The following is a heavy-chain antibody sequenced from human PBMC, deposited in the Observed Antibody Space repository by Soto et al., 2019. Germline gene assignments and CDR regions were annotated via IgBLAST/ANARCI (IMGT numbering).Heavy chain of an antibody. J-gene: IGHJ4*02. CDR2: TTNKANSYST. CDR1: GFTFTDYY. CDR3: VRVGSESSYDY. V-gene: IGHV3-72*01. D-gene: IGHD3-10*01. Sequence: GGSLRLSCAASGFTFTDYYMDWVRQAPGKGLEWVGRTTNKANSYSTEYAASVKGRFTFSRDDSKNSLYLQVTSLKTDDTAVYYCVRVGSESSYDYWGQGTLVTVSS.